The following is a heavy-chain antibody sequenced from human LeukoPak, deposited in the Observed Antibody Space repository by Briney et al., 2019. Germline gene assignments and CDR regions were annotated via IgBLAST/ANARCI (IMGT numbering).Heavy chain of an antibody. CDR1: GGSNSSSSYY. D-gene: IGHD3-22*01. J-gene: IGHJ4*02. CDR2: IYYSGII. CDR3: ATDSSGYYIDY. Sequence: PSETLSLXCTVSGGSNSSSSYYWGWSRQPPGKGLEWIGSIYYSGIIYYNPSLKSRVTISVDTSKKQFSLKLSSVTAADTALYYCATDSSGYYIDYWGQGTLVTVSS. V-gene: IGHV4-39*01.